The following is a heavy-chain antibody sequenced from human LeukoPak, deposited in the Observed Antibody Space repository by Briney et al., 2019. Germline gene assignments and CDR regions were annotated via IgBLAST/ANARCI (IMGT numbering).Heavy chain of an antibody. CDR2: INTDGSSA. D-gene: IGHD3-9*01. J-gene: IGHJ4*02. CDR3: ARGNTYYDILGPYY. CDR1: GFTFSSYW. Sequence: PGGSLRLSCAASGFTFSSYWMHWVRQSPGKGLVWVSRINTDGSSAYYADSVKGRFTISRDNSKNTLYLQMNSLRAADTAVYYCARGNTYYDILGPYYWGQGTLVTVSS. V-gene: IGHV3-74*01.